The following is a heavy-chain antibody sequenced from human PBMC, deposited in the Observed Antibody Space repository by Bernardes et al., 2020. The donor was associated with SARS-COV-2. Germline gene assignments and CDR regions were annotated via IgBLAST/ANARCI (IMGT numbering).Heavy chain of an antibody. CDR1: GGSISSSSYY. J-gene: IGHJ4*02. Sequence: SETLSLTCTVSGGSISSSSYYWGWIRQPPGKGLEWIGSIYYSGSTYYNPSLKSRVTISVDTSQNQFSLKLNSVTAADTSVYYCARAGLRGGWFFYWGQGTQVTVSS. D-gene: IGHD6-19*01. V-gene: IGHV4-39*07. CDR3: ARAGLRGGWFFY. CDR2: IYYSGST.